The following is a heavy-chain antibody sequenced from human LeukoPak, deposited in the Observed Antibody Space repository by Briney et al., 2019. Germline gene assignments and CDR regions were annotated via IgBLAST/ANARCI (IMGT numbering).Heavy chain of an antibody. CDR3: ARTRQGNWFDP. CDR2: ISSSSSYI. Sequence: GGSLRLSCAASGFTFSTFAMHWVRLSPEKGLEWVSSISSSSSYIYYADSVKGRFTISRDNAKNSLYLQMNSLRAEDTAVYYCARTRQGNWFDPWGQGTLVTVSS. V-gene: IGHV3-21*01. J-gene: IGHJ5*02. CDR1: GFTFSTFA.